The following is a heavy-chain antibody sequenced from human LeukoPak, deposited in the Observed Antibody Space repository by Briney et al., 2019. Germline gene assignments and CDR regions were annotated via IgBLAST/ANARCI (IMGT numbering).Heavy chain of an antibody. CDR2: ITYDGSKK. CDR3: AKGKRFRYFDNTKYYFDN. D-gene: IGHD3-9*01. J-gene: IGHJ4*02. Sequence: PGRSLRLSCAASGFTFSSYGRHWVRQAPGKGLEWVAVITYDGSKKYYADSVKGRFTISRDNSKNTLYLQMNSLRAEDTAVYHCAKGKRFRYFDNTKYYFDNWGQGTLVTVSS. CDR1: GFTFSSYG. V-gene: IGHV3-30*18.